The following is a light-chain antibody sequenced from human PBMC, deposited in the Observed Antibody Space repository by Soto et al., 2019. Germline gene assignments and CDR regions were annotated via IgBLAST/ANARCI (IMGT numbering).Light chain of an antibody. V-gene: IGLV2-14*01. Sequence: QSALTQPAWVSVSPGQSITISCSGTSSDVGNYKYVPWYQQHPGKAPKLMIYEVSNRPSGVSNRFSGSKSGNTASLTISGLQAEDETDYYCFSYTSSGTYVFGTGTKVTVL. J-gene: IGLJ1*01. CDR2: EVS. CDR3: FSYTSSGTYV. CDR1: SSDVGNYKY.